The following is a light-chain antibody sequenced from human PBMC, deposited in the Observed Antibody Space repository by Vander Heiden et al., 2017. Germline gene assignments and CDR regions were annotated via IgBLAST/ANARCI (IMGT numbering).Light chain of an antibody. CDR3: QQYGSSPPYT. CDR1: QSVSSSY. CDR2: GAS. Sequence: VLTQSPGPLSLSPGERAPLSCRASQSVSSSYLAWYQQKPGQTPRLLIYGASSRATGIPDRFSGSGSGTDFTLTISRLEPEDFAVTYCQQYGSSPPYTFGQGTKLEIK. V-gene: IGKV3-20*01. J-gene: IGKJ2*01.